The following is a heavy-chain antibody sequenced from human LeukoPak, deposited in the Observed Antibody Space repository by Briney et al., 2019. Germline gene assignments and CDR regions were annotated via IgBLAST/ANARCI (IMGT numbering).Heavy chain of an antibody. CDR2: ISSSSSYI. CDR1: GFTFSSYS. CDR3: ARDTFSRAGYYFDY. J-gene: IGHJ4*02. V-gene: IGHV3-21*01. D-gene: IGHD3-16*01. Sequence: GSLRLSCAASGFTFSSYSMNWVRQAPGKGLEWVSSISSSSSYIYYADSVKGRFTISRDNAKNSLYLQMNSLRAEDTAVYYCARDTFSRAGYYFDYWGQGTLVTVSS.